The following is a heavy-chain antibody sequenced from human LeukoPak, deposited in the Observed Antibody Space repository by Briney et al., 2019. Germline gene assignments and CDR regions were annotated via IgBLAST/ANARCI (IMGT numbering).Heavy chain of an antibody. CDR3: APRTDYFDY. CDR2: IREDGSDK. CDR1: GFTFSNSW. V-gene: IGHV3-7*03. J-gene: IGHJ4*02. Sequence: GGSLRLSCLASGFTFSNSWMTWVRQAPGKGLEWVANIREDGSDKQYVDSVKGRFTISRDNAKNSLYLQLNSLRAEDTAVYYCAPRTDYFDYWGQGTLVTVSS. D-gene: IGHD1-14*01.